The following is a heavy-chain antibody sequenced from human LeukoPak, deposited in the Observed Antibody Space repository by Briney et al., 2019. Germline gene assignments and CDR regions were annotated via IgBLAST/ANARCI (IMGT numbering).Heavy chain of an antibody. V-gene: IGHV3-7*01. CDR3: ARVSGWSSWHFDL. D-gene: IGHD6-19*01. Sequence: GGSLRLSCAASGFTFSSYAMSWVRQAPGKGLEWVANINQDRSDKYYVDSVKGRLTISRDNAKNSLYLQMDSLRAEDTAVYYCARVSGWSSWHFDLWGRGTLVTVSS. CDR2: INQDRSDK. CDR1: GFTFSSYA. J-gene: IGHJ2*01.